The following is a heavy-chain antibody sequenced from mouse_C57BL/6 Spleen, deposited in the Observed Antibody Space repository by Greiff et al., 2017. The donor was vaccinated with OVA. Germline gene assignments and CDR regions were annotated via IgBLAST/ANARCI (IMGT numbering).Heavy chain of an antibody. V-gene: IGHV1-61*01. CDR1: GYTFTSYW. CDR2: IYPSDSET. J-gene: IGHJ2*01. CDR3: ARSTGTSPLFDY. Sequence: VQLQQPGAELVRPGSSVKLSCKASGYTFTSYWMDWVKQRPGQGLEWIGNIYPSDSETHYNQKFKDKATLTVDKSSSTAYMQLSSLTSEDSAVYYCARSTGTSPLFDYWGQGTTLTVSS. D-gene: IGHD4-1*02.